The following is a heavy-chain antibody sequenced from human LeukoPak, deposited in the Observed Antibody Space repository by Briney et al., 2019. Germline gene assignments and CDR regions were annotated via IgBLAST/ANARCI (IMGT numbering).Heavy chain of an antibody. J-gene: IGHJ3*02. Sequence: PGGALRLSCAASGFTFSSYAMSWVRQAPGKGLEWVSAISGSGGGTYYADSVKGRFTISRDNSKNTLYLQMNSLRAEDTAVYYCVYRQRAFDIWGQGTMVTVSS. CDR3: VYRQRAFDI. CDR1: GFTFSSYA. V-gene: IGHV3-23*01. CDR2: ISGSGGGT. D-gene: IGHD3-16*02.